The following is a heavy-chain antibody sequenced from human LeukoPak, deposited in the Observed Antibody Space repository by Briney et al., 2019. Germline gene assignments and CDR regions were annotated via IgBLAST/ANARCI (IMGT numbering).Heavy chain of an antibody. V-gene: IGHV1-18*01. CDR1: RYTFTSYV. CDR2: ISAYNGNT. Sequence: ASLKVSCKASRYTFTSYVISRVRQAPGQGLEWMGWISAYNGNTNYAQKLQGTVTMTTDTSTSTAYMELRSLRSDDAAVYYCSSPLYYDRGDAFDIWGQGTMVTVSS. J-gene: IGHJ3*02. D-gene: IGHD3-3*01. CDR3: SSPLYYDRGDAFDI.